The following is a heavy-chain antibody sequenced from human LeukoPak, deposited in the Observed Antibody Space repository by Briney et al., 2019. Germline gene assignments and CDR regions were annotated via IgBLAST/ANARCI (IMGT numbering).Heavy chain of an antibody. CDR1: RFTFSSYT. Sequence: GGSLRLSSAASRFTFSSYTMNWVREPPGKGLEWVSNIGTSSTTIYYADSVKGRFTISRDNAKNSLYLQMNSLRADDTAVYYCARFAAGGSYYYYMDVWGKGTTVTVSS. V-gene: IGHV3-48*01. CDR2: IGTSSTTI. CDR3: ARFAAGGSYYYYMDV. J-gene: IGHJ6*03. D-gene: IGHD6-25*01.